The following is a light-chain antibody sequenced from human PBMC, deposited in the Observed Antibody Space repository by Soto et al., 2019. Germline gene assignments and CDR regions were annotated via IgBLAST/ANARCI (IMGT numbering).Light chain of an antibody. CDR3: SSYTDSTNYV. CDR2: QVT. V-gene: IGLV2-14*01. CDR1: SSDVGTRNF. Sequence: QSVLTQPASVSGSPGQSITISCTGTSSDVGTRNFVSWYQQHPGKAPKLMIYQVTNRPSGVSNRFSGSKSGNTASLTISGLQDEDEADYYCSSYTDSTNYVFGTGTQLTVL. J-gene: IGLJ1*01.